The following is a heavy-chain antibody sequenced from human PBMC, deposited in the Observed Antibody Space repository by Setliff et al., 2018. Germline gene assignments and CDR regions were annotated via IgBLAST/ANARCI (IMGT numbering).Heavy chain of an antibody. CDR2: INNDGSNT. CDR1: GFRFSDLY. J-gene: IGHJ6*02. Sequence: GGSLRLSCAASGFRFSDLYMSWVRQVPGKGLVWVSFINNDGSNTNYADSVKGRFTISRDNAKNTLYLQMNSLRAEDTAVYYCVRDWYGIDVWGQGTTVTVSS. CDR3: VRDWYGIDV. V-gene: IGHV3-74*01.